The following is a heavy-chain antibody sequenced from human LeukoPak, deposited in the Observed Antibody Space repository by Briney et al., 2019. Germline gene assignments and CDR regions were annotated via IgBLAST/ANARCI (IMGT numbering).Heavy chain of an antibody. CDR1: GGFISTYY. CDR2: IYYSGST. CDR3: ARRGTIYSGRPWN. Sequence: SETLSLTCTVSGGFISTYYLSWIRQPPGKGLEWIGYIYYSGSTNYNPSLKSRVTISVDTSKNQFSLKVSSVTAADTAVYYCARRGTIYSGRPWNWGQGTLVTVSS. V-gene: IGHV4-59*08. D-gene: IGHD5-12*01. J-gene: IGHJ4*02.